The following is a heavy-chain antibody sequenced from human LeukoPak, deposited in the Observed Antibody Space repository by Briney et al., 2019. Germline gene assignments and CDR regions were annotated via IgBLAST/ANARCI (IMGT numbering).Heavy chain of an antibody. Sequence: GGSLRLSCTASGFTFGDYAMSWVRQAPGKGLEWVGFIRSDAYGGTTEYAASVKGRFTISRDDSKSIAYLQMNSLKTEDTAVYYCTREGLGYDSSGYYPASCDYWGQGTLVTVSS. V-gene: IGHV3-49*04. CDR3: TREGLGYDSSGYYPASCDY. CDR2: IRSDAYGGTT. CDR1: GFTFGDYA. D-gene: IGHD3-22*01. J-gene: IGHJ4*02.